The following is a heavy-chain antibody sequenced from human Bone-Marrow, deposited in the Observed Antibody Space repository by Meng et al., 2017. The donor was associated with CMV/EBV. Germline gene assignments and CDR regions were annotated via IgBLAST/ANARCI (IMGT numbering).Heavy chain of an antibody. CDR3: ARGPQGGNWYFDL. CDR2: IIPIFGTA. J-gene: IGHJ2*01. Sequence: ASGGTFSSYAISWVRQAPGQGLEWMGGIIPIFGTANYAQKFQGRVTITTDESTNTALMELSRLRSEDTAVYYCARGPQGGNWYFDLWGRGTLVTVSS. CDR1: GGTFSSYA. V-gene: IGHV1-69*05.